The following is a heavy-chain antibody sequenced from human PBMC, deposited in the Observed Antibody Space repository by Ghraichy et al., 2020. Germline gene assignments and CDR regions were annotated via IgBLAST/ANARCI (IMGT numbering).Heavy chain of an antibody. CDR3: ARASTVGRFYYYAGLDV. D-gene: IGHD4-23*01. CDR2: ISSSSRTR. CDR1: GFTFDDYN. V-gene: IGHV3-48*02. Sequence: GGSLRLSCVGSGFTFDDYNMNWVRQSPGKGLEWVAYISSSSRTRFYADSVKCRFTVSRDNAQNSLYLQMKSLRDEDTAVYYCARASTVGRFYYYAGLDVWGKGTTVTVAS. J-gene: IGHJ6*04.